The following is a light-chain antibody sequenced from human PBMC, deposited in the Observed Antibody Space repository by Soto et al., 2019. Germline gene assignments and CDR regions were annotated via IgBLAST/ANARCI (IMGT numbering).Light chain of an antibody. CDR1: QSVSSSY. CDR3: QQYGSSPPGT. CDR2: GAS. J-gene: IGKJ2*02. V-gene: IGKV3-20*01. Sequence: EIVLTQSPGTLSLSPGERATLSCRATQSVSSSYLFWYQQKPDQAPRLLIYGASSRATGIPDRFSGSGSGTDFTLTISRLEPEDFGVYYCQQYGSSPPGTFGQGTKLEI.